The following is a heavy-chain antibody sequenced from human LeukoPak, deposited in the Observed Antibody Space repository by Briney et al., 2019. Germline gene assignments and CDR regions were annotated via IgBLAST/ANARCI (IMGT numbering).Heavy chain of an antibody. V-gene: IGHV4-59*01. D-gene: IGHD3-10*01. J-gene: IGHJ5*02. CDR2: IYYSGST. CDR3: ARGRGLLWFGELRGWFDP. Sequence: PSETPSLTCTVSGGSISSYYWSWIRQPPGKGLEWIGYIYYSGSTNYNPSLKSRVTISVDTSKNQFSLKLSSVTAADTAVYYCARGRGLLWFGELRGWFDPWGQGTLVTVSS. CDR1: GGSISSYY.